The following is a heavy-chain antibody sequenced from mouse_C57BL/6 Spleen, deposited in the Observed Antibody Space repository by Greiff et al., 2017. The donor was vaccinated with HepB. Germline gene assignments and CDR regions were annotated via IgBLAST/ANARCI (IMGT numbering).Heavy chain of an antibody. Sequence: VKVVESGPELVKPGASVKISCKASGYAFSSSWMNWVKQRPGKGLEWIGRIYPGDGDTNYNGKFKGKATLTADKSSSTAYMQLSSLTSEDSAVYFCAREFATVAPFDYWGQGTTLTVSS. CDR2: IYPGDGDT. D-gene: IGHD1-1*01. CDR1: GYAFSSSW. CDR3: AREFATVAPFDY. J-gene: IGHJ2*01. V-gene: IGHV1-82*01.